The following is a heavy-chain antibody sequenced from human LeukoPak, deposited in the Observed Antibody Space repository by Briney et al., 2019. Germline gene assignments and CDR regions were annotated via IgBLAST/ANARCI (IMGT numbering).Heavy chain of an antibody. D-gene: IGHD1-26*01. CDR3: AREAPSTYYNWFDP. V-gene: IGHV4-30-4*01. J-gene: IGHJ5*02. CDR2: IYYTGST. Sequence: SQTLSLTCSVSGGSINSGDYYWSWIRQPPGQGLEWIGYIYYTGSTYYNPSLKSRVTMSVDRSKNQFSLKLNSVTAADTAVYFCAREAPSTYYNWFDPWGQGTLVTVSS. CDR1: GGSINSGDYY.